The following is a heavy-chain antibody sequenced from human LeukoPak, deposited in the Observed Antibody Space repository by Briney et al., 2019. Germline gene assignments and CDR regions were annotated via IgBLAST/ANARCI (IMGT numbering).Heavy chain of an antibody. D-gene: IGHD4-11*01. CDR2: IYYSGST. Sequence: SETPSLTCTVSGGSISSYYWSWIRQPPGKGLEWIGYIYYSGSTNYNPSLKSRVTISVDTSKNQFSLKLSSVTAADTAVYYCARVKQLYSNYEGGFDYWGQGTLVTVSS. J-gene: IGHJ4*02. CDR3: ARVKQLYSNYEGGFDY. CDR1: GGSISSYY. V-gene: IGHV4-59*01.